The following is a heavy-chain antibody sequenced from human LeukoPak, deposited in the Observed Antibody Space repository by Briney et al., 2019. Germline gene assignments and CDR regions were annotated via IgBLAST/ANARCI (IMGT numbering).Heavy chain of an antibody. J-gene: IGHJ4*02. CDR2: ISYDGSNK. CDR3: AKTPTSSWYNLDY. CDR1: GFTFSSYA. Sequence: GGSLRLSCAASGFTFSSYAMHWVRQAPGKGLEWVAVISYDGSNKYYADSVKGRFTISRDNSKNTLYLQMNSLRAEDTAVYYCAKTPTSSWYNLDYWGQGTLVTVSS. V-gene: IGHV3-30*18. D-gene: IGHD6-13*01.